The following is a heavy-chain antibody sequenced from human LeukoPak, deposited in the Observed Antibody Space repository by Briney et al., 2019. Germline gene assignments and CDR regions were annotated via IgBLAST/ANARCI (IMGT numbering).Heavy chain of an antibody. V-gene: IGHV1-8*01. D-gene: IGHD6-19*01. CDR2: MNPNSGNT. J-gene: IGHJ3*02. CDR1: GYTFTSYD. CDR3: ARVIAVAYAFDI. Sequence: GASVKVSCKASGYTFTSYDINWVRQATGQGLEWMGWMNPNSGNTGYAQKFQGRVTMTRNTSISTAYMELSSLRSEDTAVYYCARVIAVAYAFDIWGQGTMVTVSS.